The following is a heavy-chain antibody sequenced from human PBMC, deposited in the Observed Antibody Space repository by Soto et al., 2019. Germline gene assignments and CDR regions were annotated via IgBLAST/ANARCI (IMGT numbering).Heavy chain of an antibody. D-gene: IGHD2-2*01. J-gene: IGHJ4*02. V-gene: IGHV1-18*01. Sequence: ASVKVSCKASGYTFISYGITWVRQAPRQGLEWMGWISGYNGHTKYAQKLQGRVTMTTDTSTSTAYMELRSLRSDDTAVYYCARVDCSSTSCYLGVDYWGQGTLVTVSS. CDR3: ARVDCSSTSCYLGVDY. CDR2: ISGYNGHT. CDR1: GYTFISYG.